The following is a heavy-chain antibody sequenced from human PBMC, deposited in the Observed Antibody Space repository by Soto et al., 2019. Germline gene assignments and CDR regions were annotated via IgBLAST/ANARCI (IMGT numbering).Heavy chain of an antibody. D-gene: IGHD3-10*01. CDR3: ALYGSGTHNSWFDP. V-gene: IGHV3-23*01. CDR1: GFTFSSYA. Sequence: GGSLRLSCAASGFTFSSYAMSWVRQAPGKGLEWVSAISGSGGSTYYADSVKGRFTISRDNSKNTLYLQMNSLRAEDTAVYYCALYGSGTHNSWFDPWGQGTLVTVSS. CDR2: ISGSGGST. J-gene: IGHJ5*02.